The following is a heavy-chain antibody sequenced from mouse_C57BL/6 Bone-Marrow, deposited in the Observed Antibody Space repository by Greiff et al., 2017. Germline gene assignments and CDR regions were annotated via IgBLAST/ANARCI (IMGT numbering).Heavy chain of an antibody. CDR3: ASGDSSRYWYFDV. V-gene: IGHV1-76*01. J-gene: IGHJ1*03. D-gene: IGHD1-1*01. CDR1: GYTFTDYY. Sequence: VQLQQSGAELVRPGASVKLSCKASGYTFTDYYINWVKQRPGQGLEWIARIYPGSGNTYYNEKFKGKATLTAEKSSSTAYMQLSSLTSEDSAVYFCASGDSSRYWYFDVWGTGTTVTVSS. CDR2: IYPGSGNT.